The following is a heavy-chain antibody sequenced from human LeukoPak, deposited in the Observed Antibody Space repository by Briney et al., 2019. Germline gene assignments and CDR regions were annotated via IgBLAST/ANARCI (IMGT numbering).Heavy chain of an antibody. D-gene: IGHD3-22*01. Sequence: SETLSLTCTGSCSSISSYYWSWIRQPAGEGLEWIGRIYTSGSTNYNPPLKSRVPMSVDTSKNQFSLKLSSVTAADTAVYYCARGGYDSSGYPFESFQPWGQGTLVTVSS. CDR1: CSSISSYY. J-gene: IGHJ1*01. CDR2: IYTSGST. V-gene: IGHV4-4*07. CDR3: ARGGYDSSGYPFESFQP.